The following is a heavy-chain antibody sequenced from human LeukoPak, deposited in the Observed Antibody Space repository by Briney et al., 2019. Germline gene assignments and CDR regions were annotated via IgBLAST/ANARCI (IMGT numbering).Heavy chain of an antibody. J-gene: IGHJ5*02. D-gene: IGHD1-26*01. CDR3: ARDRGATPNQINWFDP. CDR2: LDYDVNT. CDR1: LASPNTYY. Sequence: PETLSVTPAVSLASPNTYYWAWIRQPPGKGLGWIGYLDYDVNTNYNPSLKGRVTISVDASKTQLSLKLASVTAEDTAVYYCARDRGATPNQINWFDPWGQGTLVTVSS. V-gene: IGHV4-59*01.